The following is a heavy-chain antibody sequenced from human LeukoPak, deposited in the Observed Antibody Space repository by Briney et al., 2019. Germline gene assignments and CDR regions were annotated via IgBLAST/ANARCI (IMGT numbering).Heavy chain of an antibody. V-gene: IGHV3-21*01. J-gene: IGHJ5*02. CDR3: ARDRYCSGGSCYARWFDP. D-gene: IGHD2-15*01. CDR1: GFTFSSYS. Sequence: PGGSLRLSCAASGFTFSSYSMNWVRQAPGKGLEWVSSISSSSSYIYYADSVKGRFTISRDNAKNSLYLQMNSLRAEDTAVYYCARDRYCSGGSCYARWFDPWGQGTLVTVS. CDR2: ISSSSSYI.